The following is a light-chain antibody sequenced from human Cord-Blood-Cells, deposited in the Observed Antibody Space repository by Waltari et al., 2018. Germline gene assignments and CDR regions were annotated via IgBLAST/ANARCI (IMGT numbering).Light chain of an antibody. J-gene: IGKJ3*01. V-gene: IGKV1-39*01. CDR2: AAS. Sequence: DIQMTQSPSSLSASVGDRVTITCRARQSISSYLNWYQQKPGKAPKLLSYAASSSQSGVPSRFSGSGSGTDFTHTISSLQPEDSATYYCQQSYSTPFTFGPGTKVDIK. CDR1: QSISSY. CDR3: QQSYSTPFT.